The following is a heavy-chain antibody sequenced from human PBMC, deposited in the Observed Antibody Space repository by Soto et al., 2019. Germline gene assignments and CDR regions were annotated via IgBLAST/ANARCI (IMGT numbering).Heavy chain of an antibody. J-gene: IGHJ4*02. V-gene: IGHV4-30-2*01. CDR1: GGSLNCEGCS. Sequence: SETLSLTCTVSGGSLNCEGCSWSWIRQPPGKGLEWVGYIYYTGSTYYNPSLESRVTLSIDRSKGQFSLKLSSVTAADTAVYFCARDTWVTSFDYWSQGTLVTVSS. D-gene: IGHD2-21*02. CDR3: ARDTWVTSFDY. CDR2: IYYTGST.